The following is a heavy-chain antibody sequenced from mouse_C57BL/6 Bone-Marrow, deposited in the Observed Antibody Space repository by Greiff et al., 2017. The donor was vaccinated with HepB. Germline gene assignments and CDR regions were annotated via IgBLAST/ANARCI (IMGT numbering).Heavy chain of an antibody. CDR3: ASGDYGSSLFAY. J-gene: IGHJ3*01. V-gene: IGHV1-61*01. Sequence: QVQLQQPGAELVRPGSSVKLSCKASGYTFASYWMDWVKQRPGQGLEWIGNIYPSDSETHYNQKFKDKATLTVDKSSSTAYMQLSSLTSEDSAVYYCASGDYGSSLFAYWGQGTLVTVSA. CDR1: GYTFASYW. CDR2: IYPSDSET. D-gene: IGHD1-1*01.